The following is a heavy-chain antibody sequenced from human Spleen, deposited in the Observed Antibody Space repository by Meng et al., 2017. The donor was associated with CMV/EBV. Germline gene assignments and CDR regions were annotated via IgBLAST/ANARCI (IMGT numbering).Heavy chain of an antibody. CDR1: GYTFANYW. CDR3: ARHPAAAAFDY. CDR2: IYPGDSDT. V-gene: IGHV5-51*01. Sequence: GESLKISCKTSGYTFANYWIGWVRQMPGRGLEWMGIIYPGDSDTRYSPSFQGQVTISADNSINTAYLQWSSLKASDTAIYFCARHPAAAAFDYWAQGTVVTVSS. D-gene: IGHD6-25*01. J-gene: IGHJ4*02.